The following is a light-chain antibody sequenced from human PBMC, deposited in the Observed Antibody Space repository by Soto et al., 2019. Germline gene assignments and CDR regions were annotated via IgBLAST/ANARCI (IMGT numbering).Light chain of an antibody. CDR1: SGDIGSYNR. Sequence: QSVLTQPASGSGSPGQSITISCTGTSGDIGSYNRVSWYQQHPGKAPKLIIYEVTDRPSGVSNRFSGSKSGNTASLTISGLQAEDAAEYYCSSYTNINTRACVFGAGTKLTVL. CDR2: EVT. J-gene: IGLJ1*01. V-gene: IGLV2-14*01. CDR3: SSYTNINTRACV.